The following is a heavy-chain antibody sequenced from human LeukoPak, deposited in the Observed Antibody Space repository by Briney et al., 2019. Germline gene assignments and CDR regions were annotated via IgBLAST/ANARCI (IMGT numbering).Heavy chain of an antibody. V-gene: IGHV3-21*01. Sequence: GGSLRLSCAASGFTFSSYSMNWVRQAPGKGLEWLSSISSSSSYIYYADSVKGRFTISRDNAKNSLYLQMNSLRAEDTAVYYCARVWSPPYTSSWSYYFDFWGQGTLVTVSS. CDR2: ISSSSSYI. J-gene: IGHJ4*02. CDR1: GFTFSSYS. D-gene: IGHD6-13*01. CDR3: ARVWSPPYTSSWSYYFDF.